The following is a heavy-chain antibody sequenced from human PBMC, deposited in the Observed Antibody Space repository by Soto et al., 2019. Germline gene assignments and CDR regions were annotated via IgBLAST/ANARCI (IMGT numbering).Heavy chain of an antibody. J-gene: IGHJ5*02. V-gene: IGHV4-34*01. CDR2: INHTGGT. D-gene: IGHD3-3*01. CDR3: ATRITVFGLLIPPFDP. Sequence: SETLSLTCAVYGGSLSGYYWSWIRQPPGKALEWIGEINHTGGTHYNPSLKSRVTMSVDTSKNQFSLRLSSVTAADTAIYYCATRITVFGLLIPPFDPWGQGTQVTVSS. CDR1: GGSLSGYY.